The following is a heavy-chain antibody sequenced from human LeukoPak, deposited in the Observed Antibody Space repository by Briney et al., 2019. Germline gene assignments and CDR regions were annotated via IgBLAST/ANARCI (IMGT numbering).Heavy chain of an antibody. CDR3: ATSGYNFDY. J-gene: IGHJ4*02. D-gene: IGHD5-18*01. Sequence: GGSLRLSCAASGFTFSTYWMTWVRQAPGKGPEWVANIKPDGSDKYYVDSVKGRFTISRDNAKNSLYLQMNSLRIEDTAVYYCATSGYNFDYWGQGTLVTVSS. CDR2: IKPDGSDK. CDR1: GFTFSTYW. V-gene: IGHV3-7*05.